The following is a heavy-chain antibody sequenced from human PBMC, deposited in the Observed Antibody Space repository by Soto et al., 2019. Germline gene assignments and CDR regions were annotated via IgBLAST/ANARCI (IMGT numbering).Heavy chain of an antibody. J-gene: IGHJ3*02. CDR3: AKDPRDIVVVVAATGHDAFDI. Sequence: GGSLRLSCAASGFTFSSYAMSWVRQAPGKGLEWVSAISGSGGSTYYADSVKGRFTISRDNSKNTLYLQMNSLRAEDTAVYYCAKDPRDIVVVVAATGHDAFDIWGQGTMVTVSS. V-gene: IGHV3-23*01. CDR1: GFTFSSYA. CDR2: ISGSGGST. D-gene: IGHD2-15*01.